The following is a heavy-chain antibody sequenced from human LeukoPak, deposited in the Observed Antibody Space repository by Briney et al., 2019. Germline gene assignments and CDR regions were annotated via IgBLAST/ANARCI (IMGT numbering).Heavy chain of an antibody. V-gene: IGHV3-53*01. D-gene: IGHD3-3*01. CDR1: GFIVSNNY. J-gene: IGHJ4*02. CDR3: ASSFWSGYHTGDY. Sequence: SGGSLRLSCAASGFIVSNNYMTWVRQAPGKGLEWVSVIYSGGSTYYADSVKGRFTISRDNSKNTLYLQMNSLRAEDTAVYYCASSFWSGYHTGDYWGQGTLVTVSS. CDR2: IYSGGST.